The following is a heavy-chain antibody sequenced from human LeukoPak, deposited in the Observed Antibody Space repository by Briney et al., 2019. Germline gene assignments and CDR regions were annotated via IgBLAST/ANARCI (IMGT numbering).Heavy chain of an antibody. CDR2: ISYDGSNK. CDR1: GFTFSSYA. CDR3: ARAIYSGYDYGYYFDY. D-gene: IGHD5-12*01. J-gene: IGHJ4*02. V-gene: IGHV3-30-3*01. Sequence: GGSLRLSCAASGFTFSSYAMPWVRQAPGKGLEWVAVISYDGSNKYYADSVKGRFTISRDNSKNTLYLQMNSLRAEDTAVYYCARAIYSGYDYGYYFDYWGQGTLVTVSS.